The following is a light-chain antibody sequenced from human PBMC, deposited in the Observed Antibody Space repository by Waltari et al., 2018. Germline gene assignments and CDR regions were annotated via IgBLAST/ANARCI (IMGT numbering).Light chain of an antibody. CDR2: GAS. Sequence: EIVLTQSPATLSLSPGERATLSCRAIQSISNFLAWYQLRPGRSTKLLMYGASNRATGIPARFSGSGSGTDFTLTISSLEPEDVAVYYCQQRNYWPLTFGGGTRVEIK. CDR3: QQRNYWPLT. J-gene: IGKJ4*01. CDR1: QSISNF. V-gene: IGKV3-11*01.